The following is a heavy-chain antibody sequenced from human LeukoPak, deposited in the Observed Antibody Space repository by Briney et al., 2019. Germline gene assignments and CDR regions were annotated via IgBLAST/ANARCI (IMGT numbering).Heavy chain of an antibody. D-gene: IGHD3-10*01. CDR2: INAGNGNT. V-gene: IGHV1-3*01. Sequence: ASVKVSCKASGYTFTSYAMHWVRQAPGQRLEWMGWINAGNGNTKYSQKFQGRVTITRDTSASTVYMELSSLRSEDTAVYYCARTIHVGFGVLSPIDYWGQGTLVTVSS. CDR3: ARTIHVGFGVLSPIDY. CDR1: GYTFTSYA. J-gene: IGHJ4*02.